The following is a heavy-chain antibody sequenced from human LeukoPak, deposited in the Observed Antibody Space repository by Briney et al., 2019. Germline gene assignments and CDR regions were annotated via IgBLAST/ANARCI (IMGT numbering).Heavy chain of an antibody. CDR3: AKDRAFYDSSGRDVFDI. CDR1: GFTFSSYA. CDR2: IGGSGGNT. V-gene: IGHV3-23*01. D-gene: IGHD3-22*01. J-gene: IGHJ3*02. Sequence: PGGSLRLSCAASGFTFSSYAMSWVRQAPGKGLECVSAIGGSGGNTYYADSVKGRFTISRDNSKNTLYLQMNTLRAEDTAVYYCAKDRAFYDSSGRDVFDIWGQGTMVTVSS.